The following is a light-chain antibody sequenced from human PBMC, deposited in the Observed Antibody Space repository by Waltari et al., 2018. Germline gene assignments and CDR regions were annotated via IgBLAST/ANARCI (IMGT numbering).Light chain of an antibody. J-gene: IGKJ1*01. V-gene: IGKV3-20*01. CDR2: GAS. Sequence: EIVLTQSPGTLSLSPGERATLSCRASQSVSNSYLAWDQQKPGQAPRLVIHGASSRATGIPDRFSGSGSGTDFTLTISRLEPEDFAVYYCQQYGSSPPWTFGPGTNVEMK. CDR1: QSVSNSY. CDR3: QQYGSSPPWT.